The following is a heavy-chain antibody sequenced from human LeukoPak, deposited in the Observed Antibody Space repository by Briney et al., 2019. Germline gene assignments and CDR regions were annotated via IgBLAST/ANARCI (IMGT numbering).Heavy chain of an antibody. CDR1: GFTFSSYE. Sequence: QPGGSLRLSCVASGFTFSSYEMNWLRQSPGKGLEWVSFISGSGTTMYYADSVKGRFSISRDNAKNSLYLQMNSLRAEDTAVYYCARSVQWLPYWGQGTVVTVSS. V-gene: IGHV3-48*03. CDR3: ARSVQWLPY. D-gene: IGHD6-19*01. CDR2: ISGSGTTM. J-gene: IGHJ4*02.